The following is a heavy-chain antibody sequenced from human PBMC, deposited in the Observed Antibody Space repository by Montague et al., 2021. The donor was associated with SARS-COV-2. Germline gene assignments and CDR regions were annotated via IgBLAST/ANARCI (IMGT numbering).Heavy chain of an antibody. V-gene: IGHV4-61*02. Sequence: TLSLTCTVSGGSISSGSYYWSWIRQPAGKGLEWIGRIYTSGSTNYNPSLKSRVTISVDTSKNQFSLKLSPVTAADTAVYYCARGVLRHFAWTSPFDYWGKGTLATASS. CDR3: ARGVLRHFAWTSPFDY. D-gene: IGHD3-9*01. CDR2: IYTSGST. CDR1: GGSISSGSYY. J-gene: IGHJ4*02.